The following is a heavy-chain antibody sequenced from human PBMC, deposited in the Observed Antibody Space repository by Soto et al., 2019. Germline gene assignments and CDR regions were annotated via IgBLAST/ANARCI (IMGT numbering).Heavy chain of an antibody. D-gene: IGHD3-10*01. V-gene: IGHV4-59*08. Sequence: SETLSLTCTVSGGSISSYYWGWIRQPPGKGLEWIGYIYYSGSTNYNPSLKSRITITVDTSKNQFSLKLSSVNAADTAVYYCGITTYIPSLMIRVTLLVDTSKIHFSLKLSFVTAADTAVYYCARRAPDKMTTVTIRQGNYYYYYMDVWGKGTTVTVSS. CDR2: IYYSGST. CDR3: GITTYIPSLMIRVTLLVDTSKIHFSLKLSFVTAADTAVYYCARRAPDKMTTVTIRQGNYYYYYMDV. J-gene: IGHJ6*03. CDR1: GGSISSYY.